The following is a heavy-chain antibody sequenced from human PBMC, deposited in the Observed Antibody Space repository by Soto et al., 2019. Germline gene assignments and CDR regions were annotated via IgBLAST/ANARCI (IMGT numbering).Heavy chain of an antibody. Sequence: RRLSCAASGFTFSSYAMSWVRQAPGKGLEWVSAISGSGGSTYYADSVKGRFTISRDNSKNTLYLQMNSLRAEDTAVYYCAKVSRGGLAAASDYWGQGTLVTVSS. V-gene: IGHV3-23*01. J-gene: IGHJ4*02. CDR1: GFTFSSYA. D-gene: IGHD6-13*01. CDR2: ISGSGGST. CDR3: AKVSRGGLAAASDY.